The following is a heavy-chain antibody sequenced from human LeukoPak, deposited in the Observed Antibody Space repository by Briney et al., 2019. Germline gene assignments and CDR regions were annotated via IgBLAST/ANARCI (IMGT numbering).Heavy chain of an antibody. J-gene: IGHJ4*02. CDR2: SSTHGSDE. Sequence: GGSLRLSCAASGFTFTSLPLHWVRQAPGKGLEWVAVSSTHGSDEYYADSVKGRFTVFSDNSKKTVYLQMDSLSPEETAVYHCAMDYYDSNGYSRGWDYWGQGTLVTVSS. CDR1: GFTFTSLP. V-gene: IGHV3-30*04. D-gene: IGHD3-22*01. CDR3: AMDYYDSNGYSRGWDY.